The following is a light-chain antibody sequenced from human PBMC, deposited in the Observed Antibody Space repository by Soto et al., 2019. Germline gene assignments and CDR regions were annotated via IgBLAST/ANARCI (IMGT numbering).Light chain of an antibody. J-gene: IGKJ3*01. CDR2: AAS. Sequence: DIQMTQSPSSLSASVGDRVTITCRASQSISSYLNWYQQKPGKAPKLLIYAASSLQSGVPSRFSGSGYETDFTLTISSLQPEDFATYYCQQSYSTSPTFGPGTKVDIK. CDR3: QQSYSTSPT. CDR1: QSISSY. V-gene: IGKV1-39*01.